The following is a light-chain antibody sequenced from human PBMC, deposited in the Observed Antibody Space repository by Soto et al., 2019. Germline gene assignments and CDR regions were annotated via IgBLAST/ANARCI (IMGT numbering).Light chain of an antibody. CDR1: SSDVGGYNY. V-gene: IGLV2-14*01. J-gene: IGLJ2*01. CDR3: SSYTSSSIL. CDR2: DVS. Sequence: QSALTQPASVSGSPGQSITISCTGTSSDVGGYNYVSWYQQHPGKAPKLMIYDVSNRPSGGSNRFSGSRSGNTASLTISGLQAEDEADYYCSSYTSSSILFGGGTQLTVL.